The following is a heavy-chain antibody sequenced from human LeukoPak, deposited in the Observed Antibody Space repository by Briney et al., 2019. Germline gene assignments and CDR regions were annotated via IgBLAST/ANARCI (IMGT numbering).Heavy chain of an antibody. CDR3: ARAAGRYSSGWYYFDY. V-gene: IGHV4-4*07. D-gene: IGHD6-19*01. CDR1: GVSISTYY. J-gene: IGHJ4*02. CDR2: IYSSGST. Sequence: SSETLSLTCTVSGVSISTYYWSWLRQPAGKGLEWIGRIYSSGSTNYNPSLKSRVTMSVDTSKNQFSLKLNSVTAADTAVYYCARAAGRYSSGWYYFDYWGQGTLVTVSS.